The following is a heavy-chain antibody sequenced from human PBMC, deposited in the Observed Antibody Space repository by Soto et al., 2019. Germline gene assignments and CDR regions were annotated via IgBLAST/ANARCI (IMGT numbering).Heavy chain of an antibody. CDR3: ASRDITMVWGVYYYYDMDV. D-gene: IGHD3-10*01. Sequence: EVQLVESGGGLVQPGGSLRLSCAASGFTFSSYWMSWVRQAPGKGLEWVANIKQDGSEKYYVDSVKGRFTISRDNAKNSLYLQMNSLRAEDTAVYYCASRDITMVWGVYYYYDMDVWGQGTTVTVSS. J-gene: IGHJ6*02. CDR1: GFTFSSYW. CDR2: IKQDGSEK. V-gene: IGHV3-7*05.